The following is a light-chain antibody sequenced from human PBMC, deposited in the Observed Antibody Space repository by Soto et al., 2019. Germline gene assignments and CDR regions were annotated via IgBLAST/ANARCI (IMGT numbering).Light chain of an antibody. CDR2: AAS. Sequence: IELTQSPSSLAASLGDRVTITCRASQSISNHLNWYQQKPGKAPKLLIFAASSLQSGVPSRFSGSRSGPDFTLTISSPQPEDFATYYCQQSYSSPPTFGQGTKVDIK. J-gene: IGKJ1*01. CDR1: QSISNH. CDR3: QQSYSSPPT. V-gene: IGKV1-39*01.